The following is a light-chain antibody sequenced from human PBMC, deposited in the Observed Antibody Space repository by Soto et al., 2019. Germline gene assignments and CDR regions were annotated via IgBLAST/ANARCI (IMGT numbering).Light chain of an antibody. CDR3: SSYTTRSTRV. CDR1: SSDVCAYDF. CDR2: EVI. V-gene: IGLV2-14*03. Sequence: QSVLTQPASVSGSPGQSITISCTGTSSDVCAYDFVPWYQQHPDKAPKLMIYEVIYRPSGVSNRFSGSKSVNTATLTISGLQAEDEGDYYCSSYTTRSTRVFGTGTKVTVL. J-gene: IGLJ1*01.